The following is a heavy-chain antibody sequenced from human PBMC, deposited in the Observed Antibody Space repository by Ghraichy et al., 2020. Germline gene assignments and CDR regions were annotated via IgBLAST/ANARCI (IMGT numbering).Heavy chain of an antibody. V-gene: IGHV4-59*08. D-gene: IGHD3-22*01. Sequence: SETLSLTCTVSGGSISSYYWSWIRQPPGKGLEWIGYIYYSGSTNYNPSLKSRVTISVDTSKNQFSLKLSSVTAADTAVYYCARLLAYDSSGYYPSDYYGKDVWGQGTTVTVSS. CDR1: GGSISSYY. J-gene: IGHJ6*02. CDR2: IYYSGST. CDR3: ARLLAYDSSGYYPSDYYGKDV.